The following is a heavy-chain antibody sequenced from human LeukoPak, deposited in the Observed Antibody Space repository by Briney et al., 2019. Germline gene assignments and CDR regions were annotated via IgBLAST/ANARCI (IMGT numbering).Heavy chain of an antibody. D-gene: IGHD2-2*01. CDR3: SKWKAIVLVPAARSPIDY. Sequence: PGGSLRLSCAASGFTFSNYGMSWVRQAPGKGLGWVSAISGSGVTTYYADSVKGRFTISRDNSKHTLYLQMNSLRAEDTAVYYCSKWKAIVLVPAARSPIDYWGQGTLVTVSS. J-gene: IGHJ4*02. CDR1: GFTFSNYG. CDR2: ISGSGVTT. V-gene: IGHV3-23*01.